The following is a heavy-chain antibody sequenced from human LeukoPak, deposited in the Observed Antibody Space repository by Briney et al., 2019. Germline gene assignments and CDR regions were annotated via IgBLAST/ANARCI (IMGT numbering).Heavy chain of an antibody. CDR2: IRYDGSNK. CDR1: GFTFSSYG. V-gene: IGHV3-30*02. D-gene: IGHD3-22*01. CDR3: AKDYGRFSGYRTYDAFDI. Sequence: GGSLRLSCAASGFTFSSYGMHWVRQAPGKGLEWVAFIRYDGSNKYYADSVKGRFTISRDNSKNTLYLQMNSLRAEDTAVYYCAKDYGRFSGYRTYDAFDIWGQGTMVTVSS. J-gene: IGHJ3*02.